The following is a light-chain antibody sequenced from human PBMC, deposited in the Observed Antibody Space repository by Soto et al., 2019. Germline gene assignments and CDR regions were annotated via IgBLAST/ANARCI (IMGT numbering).Light chain of an antibody. Sequence: EIVLPQSPGTLSLSPGARGTLSGRARPNLGTLYLAWFQQKSGQAPRTLIYDASSRATGIPARFSGSGSGTDFTLTISRLEPEDFAVYYCQQLTDWPPQWTVGQGNKVDIK. J-gene: IGKJ1*01. CDR1: PNLGTLY. CDR3: QQLTDWPPQWT. CDR2: DAS. V-gene: IGKV3-11*01.